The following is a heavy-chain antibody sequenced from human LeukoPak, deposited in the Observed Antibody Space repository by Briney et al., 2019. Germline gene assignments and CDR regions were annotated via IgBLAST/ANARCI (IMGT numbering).Heavy chain of an antibody. D-gene: IGHD3-9*01. Sequence: AASVKVSCKASGGTFSSYAISWVRQAPGQGLGWMGGIIPIFGTANYAQKFQGRVTITADKSTSTAYMELSSLRSEDTAVYYCARDGLYDTPPVWGKGTTVTVSS. J-gene: IGHJ6*04. V-gene: IGHV1-69*06. CDR3: ARDGLYDTPPV. CDR2: IIPIFGTA. CDR1: GGTFSSYA.